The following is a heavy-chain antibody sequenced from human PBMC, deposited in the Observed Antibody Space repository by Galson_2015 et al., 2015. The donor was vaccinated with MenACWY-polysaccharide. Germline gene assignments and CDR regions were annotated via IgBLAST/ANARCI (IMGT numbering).Heavy chain of an antibody. CDR2: IQYDGSQK. Sequence: FLRLFCAASGLKFRGSGMHWVRQAPGKGLEWVAVIQYDGSQKQYIDSVKGRFTISRDNSKNTLYLEMNSLRAEDTALYYCAREGSRIVFHAFDVWGHGALVTVSS. V-gene: IGHV3-33*01. CDR3: AREGSRIVFHAFDV. D-gene: IGHD3-10*02. J-gene: IGHJ3*01. CDR1: GLKFRGSG.